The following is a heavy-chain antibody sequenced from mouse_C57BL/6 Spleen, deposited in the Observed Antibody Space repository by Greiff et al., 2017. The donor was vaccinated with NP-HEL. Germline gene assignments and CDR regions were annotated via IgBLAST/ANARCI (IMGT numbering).Heavy chain of an antibody. J-gene: IGHJ1*03. CDR3: ARRGYYGAFDV. CDR1: GYTFTSYW. V-gene: IGHV1-52*01. Sequence: QVQLQQPGAELVRPGSSVKLSCKASGYTFTSYWMHWVKQRPIQGLEWIGNIDPSDSETHYNQKFKDKATLTVDKSSSTAYMQLSSLTSEDSAVYYCARRGYYGAFDVWGTGTTVTVSS. CDR2: IDPSDSET. D-gene: IGHD1-1*01.